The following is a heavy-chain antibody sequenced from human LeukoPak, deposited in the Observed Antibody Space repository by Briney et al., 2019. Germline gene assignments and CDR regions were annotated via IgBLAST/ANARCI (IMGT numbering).Heavy chain of an antibody. D-gene: IGHD5-24*01. CDR2: MSGSGGSI. V-gene: IGHV3-23*01. CDR1: GFTFSSYV. CDR3: AKDRDGYKRGYDY. Sequence: GGSLRRSCAASGFTFSSYVMSWVRQAPGKGLEWVSAMSGSGGSIYYADSVKGRFTISRDKSKNTLYLQMNSLRAEDTAVYYCAKDRDGYKRGYDYWGQGILVTVSS. J-gene: IGHJ4*02.